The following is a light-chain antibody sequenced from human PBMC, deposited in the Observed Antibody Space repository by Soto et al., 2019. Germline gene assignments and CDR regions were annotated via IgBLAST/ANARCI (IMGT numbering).Light chain of an antibody. J-gene: IGLJ1*01. Sequence: QSALTQPASVSGSPGQSITISCTGTSLDVGGYNYVSWYQQHPGKAPKLIIYEVTNRPSGVSDRFSGSKSDNTASLTISGLQTEDEADYYCCSYVSSKTYVFGTGTKLTVL. CDR2: EVT. CDR3: CSYVSSKTYV. V-gene: IGLV2-14*03. CDR1: SLDVGGYNY.